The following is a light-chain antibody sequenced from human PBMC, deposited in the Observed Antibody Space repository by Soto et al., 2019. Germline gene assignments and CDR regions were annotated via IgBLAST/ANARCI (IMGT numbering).Light chain of an antibody. CDR1: QSVSFH. CDR2: GAF. Sequence: EIVMTQSPATLSVSPGETATLSCRASQSVSFHLAWYQQKPGQGPRLLIYGAFTRATGIPARSSGSGSGTDFTLTISSLQSEDFAVYFCQQYKNWPPLTFGGGTKVEIK. J-gene: IGKJ4*01. V-gene: IGKV3-15*01. CDR3: QQYKNWPPLT.